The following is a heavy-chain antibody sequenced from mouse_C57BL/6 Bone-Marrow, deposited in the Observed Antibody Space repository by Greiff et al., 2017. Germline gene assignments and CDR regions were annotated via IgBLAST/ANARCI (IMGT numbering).Heavy chain of an antibody. CDR1: GYTFTSYW. Sequence: QVQLQQPGAELVMPGASVKLSCKASGYTFTSYWMHWVKQRPGQGLEWIGEIDPSDSYTNYNQKFKGKSTLTVDKSSSTAYMQLSSLTSEDSAVYYCAARDYGSSLDYWGQGTTLTVSS. V-gene: IGHV1-69*01. J-gene: IGHJ2*01. CDR3: AARDYGSSLDY. D-gene: IGHD1-1*01. CDR2: IDPSDSYT.